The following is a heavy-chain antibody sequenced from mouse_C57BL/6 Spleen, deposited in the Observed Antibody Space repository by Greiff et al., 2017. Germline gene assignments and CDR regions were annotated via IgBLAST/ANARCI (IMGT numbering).Heavy chain of an antibody. CDR3: AREVYDYDEGWYFDV. CDR2: ISSGSSTI. J-gene: IGHJ1*03. CDR1: GFTFSDYG. V-gene: IGHV5-17*01. D-gene: IGHD2-4*01. Sequence: EVQVVESGGGLVKPGGSLKLSCAASGFTFSDYGMHWVRQAPEKGLEWVAYISSGSSTIYYADTVKGRYTISRDTAKNTLFLQMTSLRSEDTAMYYCAREVYDYDEGWYFDVWGTGTTVTVSS.